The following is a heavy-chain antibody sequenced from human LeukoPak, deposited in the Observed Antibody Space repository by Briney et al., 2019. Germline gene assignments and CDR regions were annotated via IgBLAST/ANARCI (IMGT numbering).Heavy chain of an antibody. CDR2: ISANATSTM. D-gene: IGHD3-9*01. CDR1: GFTFTYYQ. Sequence: GGSLRSSCAASGFTFTYYQMNWVRRAPGKGLERVSYISANATSTMYYADSVQGRFTISRDNAKNSLYLQMNSLRAEDTAIYYCARGFPVLNVWGQGTTVTVSS. V-gene: IGHV3-48*03. CDR3: ARGFPVLNV. J-gene: IGHJ6*02.